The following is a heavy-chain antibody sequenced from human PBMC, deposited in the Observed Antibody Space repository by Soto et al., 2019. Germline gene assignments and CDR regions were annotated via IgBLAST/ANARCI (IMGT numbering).Heavy chain of an antibody. J-gene: IGHJ4*02. CDR2: IYYRGST. CDR3: ARDPARGGGSYLGYFDY. Sequence: SETLSLTCTVSGGSIRSGDNYWSWIRQTPGKGLEWIGYIYYRGSTYYNQSLKSRVTISVDTSMNQFSLTLTSVTAADTAVCYCARDPARGGGSYLGYFDYWGQGTPVTVSS. CDR1: GGSIRSGDNY. V-gene: IGHV4-30-4*01. D-gene: IGHD1-26*01.